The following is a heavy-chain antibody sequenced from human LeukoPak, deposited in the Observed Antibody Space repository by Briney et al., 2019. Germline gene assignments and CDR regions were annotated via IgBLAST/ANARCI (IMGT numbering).Heavy chain of an antibody. V-gene: IGHV4-59*01. J-gene: IGHJ6*02. Sequence: PSETLSLTCTVSGGSISSYYWSWIRQPSGKGLEWIGYIYYSGSTNYNPSLKSRVTISVDTSKNQFSLKLSSVTAADTAVYYCASSHDCSSTSCYMPWTYYYYGMDVWGQGTTVTVSS. CDR1: GGSISSYY. D-gene: IGHD2-2*02. CDR2: IYYSGST. CDR3: ASSHDCSSTSCYMPWTYYYYGMDV.